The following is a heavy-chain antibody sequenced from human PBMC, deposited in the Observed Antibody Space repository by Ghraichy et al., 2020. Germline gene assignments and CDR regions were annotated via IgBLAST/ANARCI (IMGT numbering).Heavy chain of an antibody. Sequence: SETLSLTCTVSGGSINSYYWSWIRQPPGKGLEWIGYIYYSGSTSYNPSLKSRVTISVNTSKNHFSLKLTSVTAADTAVYHCARLSYDSRGYVLDYWGRGTLVTVSS. CDR1: GGSINSYY. CDR2: IYYSGST. J-gene: IGHJ4*02. V-gene: IGHV4-59*08. D-gene: IGHD3-22*01. CDR3: ARLSYDSRGYVLDY.